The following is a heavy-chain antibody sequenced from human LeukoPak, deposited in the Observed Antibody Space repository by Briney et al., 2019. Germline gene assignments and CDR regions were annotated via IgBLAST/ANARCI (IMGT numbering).Heavy chain of an antibody. D-gene: IGHD6-19*01. J-gene: IGHJ6*03. CDR2: IYYSGST. V-gene: IGHV4-59*01. CDR1: GGSISSYY. Sequence: PSETLSLTCTVSGGSISSYYWSWIRQPPGKGLEWIGYIYYSGSTNYNPSLKSRVTISVDTSKNQFSLKLSSVTAADTAVYYCARTGRWLASYYMDVWGKGTTVTISS. CDR3: ARTGRWLASYYMDV.